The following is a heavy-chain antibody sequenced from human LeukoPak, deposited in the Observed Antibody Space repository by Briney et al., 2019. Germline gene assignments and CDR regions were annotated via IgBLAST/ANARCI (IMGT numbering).Heavy chain of an antibody. J-gene: IGHJ6*03. D-gene: IGHD2-15*01. CDR1: GFTFSSYA. Sequence: GGSLRLSCAASGFTFSSYAMSWVRQAPGKGLEWVSAISGSGGSTYYADSVKDRFTISRDNSKNTLYLQMNSLRAEDTAVYYCAKRRQDIVVVVAATHYYYYMDVWGKGTTVTVSS. CDR2: ISGSGGST. V-gene: IGHV3-23*01. CDR3: AKRRQDIVVVVAATHYYYYMDV.